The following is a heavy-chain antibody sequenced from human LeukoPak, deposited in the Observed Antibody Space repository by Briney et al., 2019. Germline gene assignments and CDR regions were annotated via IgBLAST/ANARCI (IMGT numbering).Heavy chain of an antibody. CDR2: INPNSGGT. CDR3: ARIRTYSSSWYETPDAFDI. Sequence: ASVKVSCKASGYTFTGYYMHWVRQAPGQGLEWMGWINPNSGGTNYAQKFQGRVTMTRDTSISTAYMELSRLRSDDTAVYYWARIRTYSSSWYETPDAFDIWGQGTMVTVSS. V-gene: IGHV1-2*02. D-gene: IGHD6-13*01. J-gene: IGHJ3*02. CDR1: GYTFTGYY.